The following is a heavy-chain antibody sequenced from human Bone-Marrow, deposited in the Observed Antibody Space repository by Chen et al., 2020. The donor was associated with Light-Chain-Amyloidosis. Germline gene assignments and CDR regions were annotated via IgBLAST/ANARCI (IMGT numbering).Heavy chain of an antibody. CDR1: GYSISSGYY. D-gene: IGHD2-2*01. J-gene: IGHJ3*02. V-gene: IGHV4-38-2*02. Sequence: QVQLQESGPGLVKPSETLPLTCTVSGYSISSGYYWGWIRQPPGKGLEWIGSIYHSGSTYYNPSLKSRVTMSVDTSKNQFSLKLSSVTAADTAMYFCTRAWRSTSDGRHDAFDIWGQGTMVTVSS. CDR2: IYHSGST. CDR3: TRAWRSTSDGRHDAFDI.